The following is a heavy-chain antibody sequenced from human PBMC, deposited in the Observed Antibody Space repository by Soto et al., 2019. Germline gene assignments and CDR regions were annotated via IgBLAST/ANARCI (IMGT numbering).Heavy chain of an antibody. V-gene: IGHV4-30-4*01. CDR2: IYYGGST. Sequence: PSETLSLTCTVSGGSINSGDYYWSWIRQPPGKGLEWIGYIYYGGSTYHNPSLKSRINISVDTSKNQFSLKLSSVTAADTAVYYCATVPTYYYDRSGYANAFDMWGQGTMVTVSS. CDR3: ATVPTYYYDRSGYANAFDM. J-gene: IGHJ3*02. D-gene: IGHD3-22*01. CDR1: GGSINSGDYY.